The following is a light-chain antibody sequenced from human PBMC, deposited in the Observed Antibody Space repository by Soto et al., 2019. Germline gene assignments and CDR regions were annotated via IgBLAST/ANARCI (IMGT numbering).Light chain of an antibody. CDR1: SSDVGGYNY. CDR3: SSYEASNNCYFV. V-gene: IGLV2-8*01. Sequence: QSALTQHPSASGSPGQSVTISCTGTSSDVGGYNYVSWYQQYPGSAPKLMIYEVTKRPSGVPDRFSGSKSGNTASLTVSGLQAEDEADYYCSSYEASNNCYFVFGGGTKLTVL. CDR2: EVT. J-gene: IGLJ3*02.